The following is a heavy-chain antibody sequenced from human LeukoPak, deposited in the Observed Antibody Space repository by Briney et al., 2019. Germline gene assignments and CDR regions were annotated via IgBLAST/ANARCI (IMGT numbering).Heavy chain of an antibody. V-gene: IGHV4-4*07. CDR1: GASISSYY. CDR2: IDGSGNT. D-gene: IGHD6-19*01. Sequence: PSETLSLTCTASGASISSYYWSWIRQPAGKGLEWIGRIDGSGNTNYNPSLKSRISVSVDTSKNQVSLKLSHVTAADTAVYYCARDGGSGWFDYWGQGTLVTVSS. CDR3: ARDGGSGWFDY. J-gene: IGHJ4*02.